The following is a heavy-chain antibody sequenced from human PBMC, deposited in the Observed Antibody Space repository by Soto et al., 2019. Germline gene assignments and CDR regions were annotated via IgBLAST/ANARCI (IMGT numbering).Heavy chain of an antibody. D-gene: IGHD3-22*01. CDR1: GGTFSRYT. J-gene: IGHJ4*02. V-gene: IGHV1-69*08. CDR3: AIPYYNDRSNHYSDD. Sequence: SVKVSCKASGGTFSRYTICWVRQAPGQGLEWMGRIIPILGSANYAQNFQGRVTITADKSTSTAYMELSSLRSEDTAVYYCAIPYYNDRSNHYSDDWGQGTLVTVAS. CDR2: IIPILGSA.